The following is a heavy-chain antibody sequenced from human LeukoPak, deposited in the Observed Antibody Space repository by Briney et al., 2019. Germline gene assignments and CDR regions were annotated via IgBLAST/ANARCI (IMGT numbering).Heavy chain of an antibody. Sequence: ASVKVSCKASRYIFTSYYIYWVRQAPGQGLEWMGWINPNSGGTKYAQRFQGRVTMTSDTSISTAYMELSRLRSDDTAVYFCARDRGSSWYADYWGQGTLVTVSS. CDR1: RYIFTSYY. CDR3: ARDRGSSWYADY. CDR2: INPNSGGT. D-gene: IGHD6-13*01. V-gene: IGHV1-2*02. J-gene: IGHJ4*02.